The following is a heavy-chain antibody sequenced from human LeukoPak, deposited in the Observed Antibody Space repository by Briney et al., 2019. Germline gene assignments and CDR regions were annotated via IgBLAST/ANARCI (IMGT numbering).Heavy chain of an antibody. CDR1: GGSISSSNW. CDR3: ARAGTAMVTRYFDY. Sequence: IPSETLSLTCAVSGGSISSSNWWSWVRQPPGKGLEWIGEIYHSGTTNYNPSLKSRVTIPVDKSKNQFSLKLRSVTAADTAIYYCARAGTAMVTRYFDYWGQGTLVTVSS. J-gene: IGHJ4*02. D-gene: IGHD5-18*01. V-gene: IGHV4-4*02. CDR2: IYHSGTT.